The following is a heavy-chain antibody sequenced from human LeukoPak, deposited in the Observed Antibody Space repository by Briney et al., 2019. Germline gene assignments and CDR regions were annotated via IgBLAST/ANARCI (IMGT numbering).Heavy chain of an antibody. CDR2: ISSSSYI. J-gene: IGHJ4*02. CDR1: GFTFSSYE. D-gene: IGHD3-9*01. Sequence: GGSLRLSCAASGFTFSSYEMNWVRQAPGKGLEWVSYISSSSYIDYADSVKGRFTISRDNAKNSLYLQMNSLRAEDTAVYYCVRDYENLTGSKTRFHYWGQGTLVTVSS. CDR3: VRDYENLTGSKTRFHY. V-gene: IGHV3-21*05.